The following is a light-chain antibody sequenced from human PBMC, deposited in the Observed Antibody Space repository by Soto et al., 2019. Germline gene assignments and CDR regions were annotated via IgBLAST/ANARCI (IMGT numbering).Light chain of an antibody. Sequence: EIVLTQSPDTLSVSPGERATLSCRASPSVSSNLAWYQQKPGQAPRLLIYGASTRATGIPARFSGSGSGTVFTLTISSLQSEDFAVYYCQQYNNWPPWTFGQGTKVDIK. CDR3: QQYNNWPPWT. CDR1: PSVSSN. V-gene: IGKV3-15*01. J-gene: IGKJ1*01. CDR2: GAS.